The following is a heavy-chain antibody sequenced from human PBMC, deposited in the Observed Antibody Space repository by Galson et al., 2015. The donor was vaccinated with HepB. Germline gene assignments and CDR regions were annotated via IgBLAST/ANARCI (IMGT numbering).Heavy chain of an antibody. CDR1: RFTFSGYE. V-gene: IGHV3-48*03. J-gene: IGHJ4*02. Sequence: SLRLSCAASRFTFSGYEMNWVRQAPGRGLQWVSYISSSGSTKKYEDSVKGRFTISRDNAKNSLYLQMDSLRAEDTAVYYCARYGDYGDYWGQGTLVTVSS. CDR2: ISSSGSTK. D-gene: IGHD4-17*01. CDR3: ARYGDYGDY.